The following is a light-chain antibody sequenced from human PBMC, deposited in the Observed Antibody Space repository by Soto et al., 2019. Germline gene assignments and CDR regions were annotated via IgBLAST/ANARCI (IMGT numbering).Light chain of an antibody. V-gene: IGKV3-20*01. CDR3: QQYGSSPWT. Sequence: RAPLSCGYRRYLSASDIAWYQQIGGQAPRLLIYGASTRAAGIPHRFSGRGSGKDFTLTISRLEPEDFAVYYCQQYGSSPWTFGQGTKVDIK. J-gene: IGKJ1*01. CDR1: RYLSASD. CDR2: GAS.